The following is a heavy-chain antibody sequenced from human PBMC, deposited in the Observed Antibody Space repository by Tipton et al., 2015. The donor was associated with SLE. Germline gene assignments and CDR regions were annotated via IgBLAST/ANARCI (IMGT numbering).Heavy chain of an antibody. CDR1: GYTFTSYG. D-gene: IGHD5-24*01. Sequence: QSGPEVKKPGASVKVSCKASGYTFTSYGISWVRQAPGQGLEWMGWISAYTGDTNYALKLQGRVTMTTDTSTTTAYMELRNLRSDDTAVYSCARDYRDGLNCYDSYSGMDVWGQGTAVTVS. V-gene: IGHV1-18*01. CDR2: ISAYTGDT. CDR3: ARDYRDGLNCYDSYSGMDV. J-gene: IGHJ6*02.